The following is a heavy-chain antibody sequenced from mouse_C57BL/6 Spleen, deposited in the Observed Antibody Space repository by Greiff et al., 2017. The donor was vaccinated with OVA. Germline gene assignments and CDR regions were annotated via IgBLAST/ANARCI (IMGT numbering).Heavy chain of an antibody. CDR2: IDPETGGT. V-gene: IGHV1-15*01. Sequence: QVQLQQSGAELVRPGASVTLSCKASGYTFTDYEMHWVKQTPVHGLEWIGAIDPETGGTAYNQKFKGKAILTADKSSSTAYMELRSLTSEDSAVYYCTRKGGTPGYYAMDDWGQRTSVTASS. D-gene: IGHD1-1*01. CDR1: GYTFTDYE. J-gene: IGHJ4*01. CDR3: TRKGGTPGYYAMDD.